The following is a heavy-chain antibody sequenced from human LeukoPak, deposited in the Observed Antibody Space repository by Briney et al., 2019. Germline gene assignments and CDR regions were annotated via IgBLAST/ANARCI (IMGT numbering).Heavy chain of an antibody. D-gene: IGHD4/OR15-4a*01. Sequence: GGSLRLSCTVSGFTVSSNYMSWVRQAPGKGLEWVSFIYSDNTHYSHSVKGRFTISRDNSKNTLYLQMNSLRAEDTAVYYCARRAGAYSHPYDYWGQGTLVTVSS. CDR2: IYSDNT. CDR1: GFTVSSNY. J-gene: IGHJ4*02. V-gene: IGHV3-53*01. CDR3: ARRAGAYSHPYDY.